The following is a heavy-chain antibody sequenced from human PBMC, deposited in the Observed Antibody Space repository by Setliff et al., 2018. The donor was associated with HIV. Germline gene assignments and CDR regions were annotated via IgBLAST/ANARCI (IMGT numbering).Heavy chain of an antibody. CDR1: GDSVSNNNAA. V-gene: IGHV6-1*01. Sequence: SQTLSLTCAISGDSVSNNNAAWNWIRQSPSRGLEWLGRTHYRSKWYHDYAASLKGRMSISSDTSRNQFSLQLNSVTPEYTAIYYCARVHEAQYGYRLDYWGQGMLVTVSS. CDR2: THYRSKWYH. D-gene: IGHD6-25*01. CDR3: ARVHEAQYGYRLDY. J-gene: IGHJ4*02.